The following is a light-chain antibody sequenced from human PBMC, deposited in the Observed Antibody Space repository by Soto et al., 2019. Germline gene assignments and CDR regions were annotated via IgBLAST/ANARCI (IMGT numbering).Light chain of an antibody. V-gene: IGLV2-14*01. CDR2: EVS. CDR1: SSDIGGYTY. CDR3: TSYTSSSTLEV. Sequence: QSALTQPASVSGSPGQSITFSCTGTSSDIGGYTYVSWYQQHPGKAPKLMLYEVSNRPSGVSNRFSGSKSGNTASLTISGLQAEDEADYYCTSYTSSSTLEVFGGGTKVTVL. J-gene: IGLJ3*02.